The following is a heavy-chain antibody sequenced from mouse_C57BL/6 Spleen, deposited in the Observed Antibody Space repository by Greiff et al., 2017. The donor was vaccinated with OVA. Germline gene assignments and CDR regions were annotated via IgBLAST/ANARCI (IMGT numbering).Heavy chain of an antibody. V-gene: IGHV1-76*01. Sequence: VKLVESGAELVRPGASVKLSCKASGYTFTDYYINWVKQRPGQGLEWIARIYPGSGNTYYNEKFKGKATLTAEKSSSTAYMQLSSLTSEDSAVYFCARMDAGGYYFDYWGQGTTLTVSS. CDR1: GYTFTDYY. J-gene: IGHJ2*01. CDR3: ARMDAGGYYFDY. CDR2: IYPGSGNT.